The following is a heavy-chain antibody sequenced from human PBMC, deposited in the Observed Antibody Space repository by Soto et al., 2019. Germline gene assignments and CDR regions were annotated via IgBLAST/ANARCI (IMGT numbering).Heavy chain of an antibody. CDR1: GFSLSTSGVG. V-gene: IGHV2-5*02. CDR2: IYWDDDK. Sequence: QITLKESGPTLVKPTQTLTLTCTFSGFSLSTSGVGVGWIRQPPGKALEWLALIYWDDDKRYSPSLKSRLTNTKDTSKNQVVLTMTNMDPVDTATYYCAHRPYVKAGAAPHSFDPWGQGTLVTVSS. J-gene: IGHJ5*02. D-gene: IGHD3-10*01. CDR3: AHRPYVKAGAAPHSFDP.